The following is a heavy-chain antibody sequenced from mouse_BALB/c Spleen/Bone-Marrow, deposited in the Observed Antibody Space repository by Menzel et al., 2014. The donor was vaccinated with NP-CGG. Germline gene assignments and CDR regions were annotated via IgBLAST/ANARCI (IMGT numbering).Heavy chain of an antibody. CDR2: ISDGGSYT. CDR3: ARVVTTATLYWYFDV. D-gene: IGHD2-12*01. CDR1: GSTFSDYY. V-gene: IGHV5-4*02. Sequence: EVKLMESGGGLVKPGGSLKLSCAASGSTFSDYYMYWVRQTPEKRLEWVATISDGGSYTYYPDSVKGRFTISRDNAKNNLYLQMSSLKSEDTAMYYCARVVTTATLYWYFDVWGAGTTVTVSS. J-gene: IGHJ1*01.